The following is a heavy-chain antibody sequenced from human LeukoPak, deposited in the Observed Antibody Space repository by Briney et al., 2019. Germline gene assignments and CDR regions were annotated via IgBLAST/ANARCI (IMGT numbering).Heavy chain of an antibody. CDR2: ISGDGTRT. J-gene: IGHJ4*02. V-gene: IGHV3-23*01. Sequence: GGSLRLSCAASGFIFSSYAMTWARQAPVKGLEWVSAISGDGTRTYYADSVKGRFTISRDNSKNTLYLEMSSLRVEDMAIYYCAKWPEGAMDYFDYWGQGTLVTVSS. CDR3: AKWPEGAMDYFDY. CDR1: GFIFSSYA. D-gene: IGHD3-16*01.